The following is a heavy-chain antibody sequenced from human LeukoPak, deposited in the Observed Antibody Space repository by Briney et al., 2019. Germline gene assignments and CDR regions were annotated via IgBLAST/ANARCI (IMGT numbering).Heavy chain of an antibody. CDR3: ARTSYGSGIADAFDI. V-gene: IGHV3-53*01. CDR1: GFTVSSNY. Sequence: PGVSLRLSCAASGFTVSSNYMSWVRQAPGKGLEWVSVIYSGGSTYHADSVKGRFTISRDNSKNTLYLQMNSLRAEDTAVYYCARTSYGSGIADAFDIWGQGTMVTVSS. D-gene: IGHD3-10*01. CDR2: IYSGGST. J-gene: IGHJ3*02.